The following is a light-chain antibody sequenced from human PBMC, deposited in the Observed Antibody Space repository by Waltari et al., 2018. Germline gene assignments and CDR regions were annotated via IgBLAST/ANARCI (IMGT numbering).Light chain of an antibody. CDR2: DVN. CDR1: NSDIGTYTH. J-gene: IGLJ3*02. CDR3: SSYKVNNTWV. V-gene: IGLV2-14*03. Sequence: QSALTQPASVSGSPGRSITISCTGTNSDIGTYTHVPWYQQHPDKTPKLIIYDVNKRPSGVSSRFSGSKSGNTASLTISGLQAEDEADYYCSSYKVNNTWVFGGGTYVTVL.